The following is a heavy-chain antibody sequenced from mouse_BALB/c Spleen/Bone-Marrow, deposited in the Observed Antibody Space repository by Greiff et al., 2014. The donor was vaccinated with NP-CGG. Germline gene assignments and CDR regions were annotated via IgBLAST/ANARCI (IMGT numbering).Heavy chain of an antibody. CDR3: ARGDWDEAMDY. CDR2: INSGGSYT. Sequence: VQLKESGGGLVKPGGSLKLSCAASGFTFSSYAMSWVRQTPGKRLEWVATINSGGSYTYYPDSVKGRFTISRDNAKNTLYLQMSSLRSEDTAMYYCARGDWDEAMDYWGQGTSVTVST. D-gene: IGHD4-1*01. CDR1: GFTFSSYA. V-gene: IGHV5-9-3*01. J-gene: IGHJ4*01.